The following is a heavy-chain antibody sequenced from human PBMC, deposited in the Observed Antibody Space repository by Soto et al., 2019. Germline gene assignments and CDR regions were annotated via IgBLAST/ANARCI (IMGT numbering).Heavy chain of an antibody. CDR3: VRTDVMITFGGNWYFDL. D-gene: IGHD3-16*01. V-gene: IGHV4-59*01. CDR1: GGSISSYY. J-gene: IGHJ2*01. CDR2: IYYSGST. Sequence: SETLSLTCTVSGGSISSYYWSWIRQPPGKGLEWIGYIYYSGSTNYNPSLKSRVTISVDTSKNQFSLKLSSVTAADTAVYYCVRTDVMITFGGNWYFDLWGRGTLVTVSS.